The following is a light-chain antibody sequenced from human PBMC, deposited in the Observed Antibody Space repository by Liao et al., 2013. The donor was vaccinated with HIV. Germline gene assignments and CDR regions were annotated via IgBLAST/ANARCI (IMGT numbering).Light chain of an antibody. V-gene: IGLV3-1*01. J-gene: IGLJ2*01. CDR1: KLGEKY. CDR3: QAWDNRNAV. Sequence: SYELTQPPSVSVSPGQTASITCSGDKLGEKYASWYQQKPGQSPLLVIYSDDKRPSGIPERFSGSNSGDTATLTISGTQAMDEADYYCQAWDNRNAVFGGGTKLTVL. CDR2: SDD.